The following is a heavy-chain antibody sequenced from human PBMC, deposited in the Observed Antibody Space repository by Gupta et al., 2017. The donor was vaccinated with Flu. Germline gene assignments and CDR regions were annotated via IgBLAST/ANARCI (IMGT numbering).Heavy chain of an antibody. D-gene: IGHD2-15*01. Sequence: NWVRRALGQGLGGRGGIIPDFGPTKYAQKFQEGVRITGDKSTSRAYVGISSLRSEDTAVYYWARKGGGHCSGGSCDSFDFWGQGTLVTVSS. CDR3: ARKGGGHCSGGSCDSFDF. J-gene: IGHJ4*02. V-gene: IGHV1-69*06. CDR2: IIPDFGPT.